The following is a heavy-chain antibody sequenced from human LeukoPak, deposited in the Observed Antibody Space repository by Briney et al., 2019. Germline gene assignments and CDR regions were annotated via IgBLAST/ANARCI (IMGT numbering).Heavy chain of an antibody. CDR1: GFTFRKYW. CDR3: APGAYDY. J-gene: IGHJ4*02. Sequence: GGSLRLSCAASGFTFRKYWMHWVRQAPGKGLVWVSRSNSDGSTTDYADSVKGRFTISRDNAKNTLYLQMNSLRAEDTALYYCAPGAYDYWGQGTLVAVSS. V-gene: IGHV3-74*01. D-gene: IGHD7-27*01. CDR2: SNSDGSTT.